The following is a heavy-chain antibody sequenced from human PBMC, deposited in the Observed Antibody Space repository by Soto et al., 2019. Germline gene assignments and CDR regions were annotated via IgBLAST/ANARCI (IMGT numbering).Heavy chain of an antibody. J-gene: IGHJ5*02. Sequence: QVHLQESGPGLAKPSETLSLTCGVSGDSISSVNWWSWVRQSPGKGLEWIGEIYHSGSTNYHPSLKSRVTLSVDKSKNQFSLQLTSVTAADTAVYYCATFSGFFTTSPFDAWGQGILVTVSS. CDR3: ATFSGFFTTSPFDA. D-gene: IGHD2-8*01. CDR2: IYHSGST. V-gene: IGHV4-4*02. CDR1: GDSISSVNW.